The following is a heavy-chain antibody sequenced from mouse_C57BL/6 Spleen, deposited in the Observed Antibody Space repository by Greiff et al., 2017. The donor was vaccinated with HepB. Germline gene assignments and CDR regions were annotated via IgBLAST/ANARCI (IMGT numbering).Heavy chain of an antibody. D-gene: IGHD2-5*01. CDR2: INPNYGTT. J-gene: IGHJ1*03. CDR1: GYSFTDYN. CDR3: AREGAYYSNYGFYFDV. V-gene: IGHV1-39*01. Sequence: EVQLVESGPELVKPGASVKISCKASGYSFTDYNMNWVKQSNGKSLEWIGVINPNYGTTSYNQKFKGKATLTVDQSSSTAYMQLNSLTSEDSAVYYCAREGAYYSNYGFYFDVWGTGTTVTVSS.